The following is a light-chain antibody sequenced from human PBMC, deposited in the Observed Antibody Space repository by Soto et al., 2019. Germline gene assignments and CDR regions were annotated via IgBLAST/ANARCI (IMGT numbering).Light chain of an antibody. CDR3: SLYTSSSTWV. J-gene: IGLJ3*02. CDR2: EVS. V-gene: IGLV2-18*01. CDR1: SSDVGSYNR. Sequence: QSALTQPPSVSGSPGQSVTISCTGTSSDVGSYNRVSWYQQPPGTAPKLMIYEVSNRPSGVPDRFSGSKSGNTASLTISGLQAEDDSDYYCSLYTSSSTWVFGGGTTLTVL.